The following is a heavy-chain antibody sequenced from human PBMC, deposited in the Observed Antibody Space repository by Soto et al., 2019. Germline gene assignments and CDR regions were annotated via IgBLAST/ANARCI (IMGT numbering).Heavy chain of an antibody. J-gene: IGHJ6*02. CDR2: ISAYNGNT. Sequence: ASVKVSCKASGYTFTSYGISWVRQAPGQGLEWMGWISAYNGNTNYAQRLQGRVTMTTDTSTSTAYMELRSLRSDDTAVYYCARGDYGSGSYLGPYYYYYGMDVWGQGTTVTVSS. V-gene: IGHV1-18*01. CDR3: ARGDYGSGSYLGPYYYYYGMDV. D-gene: IGHD3-10*01. CDR1: GYTFTSYG.